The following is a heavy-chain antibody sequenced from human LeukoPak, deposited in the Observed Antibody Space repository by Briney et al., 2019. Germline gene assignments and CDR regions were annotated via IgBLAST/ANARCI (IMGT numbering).Heavy chain of an antibody. D-gene: IGHD3-10*01. Sequence: GRSLRLSCAASGFTFSNYGVHWVRQAPGKGLEWVAVISYDGSLKYYGDSVKGRFTISRDNSRNTVFLQMNSLRAEDTAVFYWARDLSVRGIILFGMDVWGQGTTVTVSS. CDR1: GFTFSNYG. J-gene: IGHJ6*02. CDR2: ISYDGSLK. CDR3: ARDLSVRGIILFGMDV. V-gene: IGHV3-30*03.